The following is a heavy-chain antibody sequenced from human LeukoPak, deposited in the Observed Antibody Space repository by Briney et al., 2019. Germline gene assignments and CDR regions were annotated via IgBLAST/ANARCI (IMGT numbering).Heavy chain of an antibody. CDR1: GGSISSGSYY. Sequence: SETLSLTCTVSGGSISSGSYYWSWIRQPAGKGLEWIGRIYTSGSTNYNPSLKSRVTISVDTSKNQFSLKLSSVTAADTAVYYCARAYSGSLLGWFDPWGQGTLVTVSS. CDR3: ARAYSGSLLGWFDP. D-gene: IGHD1-26*01. V-gene: IGHV4-61*02. J-gene: IGHJ5*02. CDR2: IYTSGST.